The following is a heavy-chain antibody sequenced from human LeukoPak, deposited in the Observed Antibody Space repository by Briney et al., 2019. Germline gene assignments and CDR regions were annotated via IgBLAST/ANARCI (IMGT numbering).Heavy chain of an antibody. CDR1: GFTFSSYG. J-gene: IGHJ4*02. V-gene: IGHV3-21*01. Sequence: GGSLRLSCAASGFTFSSYGMNWVRQAPGKGLEWVSSISSTSNSIYYADSVKGRFTISRDNAKNSLFLQMNSLRAEDTAVYYCVRYSSGPNYFDYWGQGTLVTVSS. CDR3: VRYSSGPNYFDY. CDR2: ISSTSNSI. D-gene: IGHD6-19*01.